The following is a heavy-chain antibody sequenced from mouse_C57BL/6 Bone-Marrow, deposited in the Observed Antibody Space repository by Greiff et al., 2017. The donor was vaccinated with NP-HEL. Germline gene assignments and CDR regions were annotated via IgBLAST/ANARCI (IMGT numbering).Heavy chain of an antibody. J-gene: IGHJ2*01. CDR3: ARSEDYYGSRSYFDY. Sequence: VQLQQSGPVLVKPGASVKMSCKASGYTFTDYYMNWVKQSHGKSLEWIGVINPYNGGTSYNQKFKGKATLTVDKSSSTAYMELNSLTSEDSAVYYCARSEDYYGSRSYFDYWGQGTTLTVSS. D-gene: IGHD1-1*01. CDR2: INPYNGGT. CDR1: GYTFTDYY. V-gene: IGHV1-19*01.